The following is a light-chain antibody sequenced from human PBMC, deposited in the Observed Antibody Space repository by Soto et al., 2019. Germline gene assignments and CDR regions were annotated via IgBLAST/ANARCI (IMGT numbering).Light chain of an antibody. CDR3: SSYTDFNLYV. J-gene: IGLJ1*01. CDR2: DVS. Sequence: QSALAQPASVSGSPGQSIAISCTGTSSEVGRYKYVSLFQHHPGKAPKLVIFDVSGRPSWISNRFSGSKSGNTASLTISGLRPEDEADYYCSSYTDFNLYVFGTGTKVTVL. V-gene: IGLV2-14*03. CDR1: SSEVGRYKY.